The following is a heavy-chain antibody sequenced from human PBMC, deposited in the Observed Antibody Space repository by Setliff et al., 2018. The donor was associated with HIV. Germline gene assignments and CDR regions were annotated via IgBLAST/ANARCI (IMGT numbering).Heavy chain of an antibody. J-gene: IGHJ4*02. CDR2: VDPENNQT. CDR3: AIGYSHGPNY. Sequence: ASVKVSCKASGYTFTSYAMHWARQAPGKGLEWMGRVDPENNQTLYAEKLQGRVTITADRSTDTAYVELSSLGSEDTAVYYCAIGYSHGPNYWGQGTLVTVSS. D-gene: IGHD5-18*01. V-gene: IGHV1-69-2*01. CDR1: GYTFTSYA.